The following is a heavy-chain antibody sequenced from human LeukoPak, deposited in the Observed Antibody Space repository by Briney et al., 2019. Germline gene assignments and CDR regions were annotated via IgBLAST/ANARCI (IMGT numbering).Heavy chain of an antibody. CDR1: GFTFSSYW. J-gene: IGHJ4*02. CDR2: ISYDGSNK. D-gene: IGHD4/OR15-4a*01. CDR3: ARDEYGCDY. V-gene: IGHV3-30-3*01. Sequence: GGSLRLSCAASGFTFSSYWMHWVRQAPGKGLEWVAVISYDGSNKYYADSVKGRFTISRDNSKNTLYLQMNSLRAEDTAVYYCARDEYGCDYWGQGTLVTVSS.